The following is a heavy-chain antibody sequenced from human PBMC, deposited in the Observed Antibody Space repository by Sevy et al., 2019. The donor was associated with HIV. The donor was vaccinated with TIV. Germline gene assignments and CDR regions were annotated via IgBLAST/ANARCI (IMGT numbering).Heavy chain of an antibody. J-gene: IGHJ4*02. Sequence: GGSLRLSCAASGFTFNNYAMSWVRQAPGKGLEWVANIKQDSSETYYADSVKGRFTISRDNAKNSLSLQINSLRDEDTAVYFCARGVVLRYLEWLFPFDYWGQGTPVTVSS. CDR2: IKQDSSET. D-gene: IGHD3-3*01. CDR1: GFTFNNYA. CDR3: ARGVVLRYLEWLFPFDY. V-gene: IGHV3-7*01.